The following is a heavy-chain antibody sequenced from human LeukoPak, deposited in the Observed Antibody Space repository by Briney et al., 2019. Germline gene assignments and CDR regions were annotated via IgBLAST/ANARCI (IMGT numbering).Heavy chain of an antibody. CDR2: MNPNSGNT. V-gene: IGHV1-8*01. J-gene: IGHJ4*02. D-gene: IGHD4-17*01. CDR1: GYTFTSYD. Sequence: ASVKVSCKASGYTFTSYDINWVRQATGQGLEWMGWMNPNSGNTGYAQKFQGRVTITADESTSTAYMELSSLRSEDTAVYYCARDPSPRTVTLDYWGQGTLVTVSS. CDR3: ARDPSPRTVTLDY.